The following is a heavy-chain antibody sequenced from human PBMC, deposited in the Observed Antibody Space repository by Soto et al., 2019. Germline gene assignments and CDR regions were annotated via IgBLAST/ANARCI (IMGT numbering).Heavy chain of an antibody. CDR1: GVTFTTNA. CDR2: ISSSNSYI. V-gene: IGHV3-21*01. CDR3: ARGSLGSSWSL. J-gene: IGHJ4*02. D-gene: IGHD6-13*01. Sequence: GGSLRLSCVASGVTFTTNAINWVRQAPGKGLEWVSSISSSNSYIYYADSVKGRFTISRANAKNSLYLQMNSLRAEDTAVYYCARGSLGSSWSLWGQGTLVTVSS.